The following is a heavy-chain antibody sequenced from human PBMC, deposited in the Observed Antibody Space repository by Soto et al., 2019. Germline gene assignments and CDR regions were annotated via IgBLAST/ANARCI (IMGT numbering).Heavy chain of an antibody. V-gene: IGHV3-30*18. Sequence: QVQLVESGGGVVQPGRSLRLSCAASGFTFSSYGMHWVRQAPGKGLEWVAVISYDGSNKYYADSVKGRFTISRDNSKNTLYLQMNSLRAEDTAVYYCAKDSQLNPYYYYYYGMDVW. CDR1: GFTFSSYG. CDR3: AKDSQLNPYYYYYYGMDV. J-gene: IGHJ6*01. CDR2: ISYDGSNK.